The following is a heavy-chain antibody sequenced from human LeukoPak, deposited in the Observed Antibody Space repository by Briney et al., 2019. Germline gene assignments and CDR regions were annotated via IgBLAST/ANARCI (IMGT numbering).Heavy chain of an antibody. CDR2: ISRGGIS. V-gene: IGHV3-NL1*01. CDR3: AKDGTSSGYFAPGY. Sequence: TGGSLRLSCAASGFTFSVYDMYWIRQSPGKGLECVSVISRGGISYYADSVKGRFTISRDNSKNTLYLQMNSLRAEDTAVYYCAKDGTSSGYFAPGYWGQGTLVTVSS. J-gene: IGHJ4*02. CDR1: GFTFSVYD. D-gene: IGHD3-22*01.